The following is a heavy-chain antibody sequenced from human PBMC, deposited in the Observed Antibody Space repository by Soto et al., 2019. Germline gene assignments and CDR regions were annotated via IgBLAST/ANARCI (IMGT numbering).Heavy chain of an antibody. D-gene: IGHD5-12*01. CDR3: ARADTEDIVATITGWFDP. CDR1: GGSISSGDYY. Sequence: KTSETLSLTCTVSGGSISSGDYYWSWIRQPPGKGLEWIGYIYYSGSTYYNPSLKSRVTISVDTSKNQFSLKLSSVTAADTAVYYCARADTEDIVATITGWFDPWGQGTLVTVSS. V-gene: IGHV4-30-4*01. CDR2: IYYSGST. J-gene: IGHJ5*02.